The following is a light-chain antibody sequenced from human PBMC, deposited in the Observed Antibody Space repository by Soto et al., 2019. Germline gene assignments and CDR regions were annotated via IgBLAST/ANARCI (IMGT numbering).Light chain of an antibody. CDR2: GIS. V-gene: IGKV3-15*01. Sequence: ERVMTKSPATLSVSPGETATLSFSPSQSLTSYLPWYQQKPDQAPRLLIYGISTRATNIPARFSGSGSGTEFTLTISSLQSEDVAVYYCQQYNYWPLTFGGGTKVDIK. CDR3: QQYNYWPLT. CDR1: QSLTSY. J-gene: IGKJ4*01.